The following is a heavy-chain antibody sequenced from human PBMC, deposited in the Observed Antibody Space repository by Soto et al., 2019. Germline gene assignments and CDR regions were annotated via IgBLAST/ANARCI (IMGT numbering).Heavy chain of an antibody. CDR3: ARHGYCSGGSCYTPIDY. J-gene: IGHJ4*02. CDR1: GGSISSYY. Sequence: QVQLQESGPGLVKPSETLSLTCTVSGGSISSYYWSWIRQPPGKGLEWIGYIYYSGSTNYNPSLKSRVTISVDTSKNQFSLKLSSVTAADTAVDYCARHGYCSGGSCYTPIDYWGQGTLVTVSS. CDR2: IYYSGST. D-gene: IGHD2-15*01. V-gene: IGHV4-59*08.